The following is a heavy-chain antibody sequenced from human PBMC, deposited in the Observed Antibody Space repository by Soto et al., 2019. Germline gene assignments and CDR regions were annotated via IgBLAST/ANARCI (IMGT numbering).Heavy chain of an antibody. Sequence: GALRLSCAASGFTFSDYYMSWIRQAPGKGLEWVSYISSSGSTIYYADSVKGRFTISRDNAKNSLYLQMNSLRAEDTAVYYCAKTYYYDSSGYPLGYFDYWGQGTLVTVSS. D-gene: IGHD3-22*01. CDR1: GFTFSDYY. CDR2: ISSSGSTI. J-gene: IGHJ4*02. V-gene: IGHV3-11*01. CDR3: AKTYYYDSSGYPLGYFDY.